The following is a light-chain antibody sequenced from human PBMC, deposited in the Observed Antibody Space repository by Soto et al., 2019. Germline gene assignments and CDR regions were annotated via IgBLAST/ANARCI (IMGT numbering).Light chain of an antibody. CDR3: HQRANWLWT. J-gene: IGKJ1*01. CDR1: QNVNNY. Sequence: EIVLTQSPATLSLSPGERATLSCRASQNVNNYLAWYQQKPGQAPRLLIYDVSNRATGIPARFSGSGSGTDFTLTISSLEPEDFAVYYCHQRANWLWTFGQGTKVEIK. V-gene: IGKV3-11*01. CDR2: DVS.